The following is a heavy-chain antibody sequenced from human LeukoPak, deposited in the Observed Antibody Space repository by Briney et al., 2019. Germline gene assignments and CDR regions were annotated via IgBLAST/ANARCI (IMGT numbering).Heavy chain of an antibody. Sequence: PGGSLRLSCAASGFTCSSYAMSWVRQAPGKGREWVSAISGSGGSTYYADSVKGRFTISRDNSKNTLYLQMNSLRAEDTAVYYCAKDQGGLWFGELSRNWFDPWGQGTLVTVSS. D-gene: IGHD3-10*01. CDR2: ISGSGGST. J-gene: IGHJ5*02. CDR3: AKDQGGLWFGELSRNWFDP. CDR1: GFTCSSYA. V-gene: IGHV3-23*01.